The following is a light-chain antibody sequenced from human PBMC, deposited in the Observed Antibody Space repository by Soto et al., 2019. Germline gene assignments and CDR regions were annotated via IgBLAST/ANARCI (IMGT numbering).Light chain of an antibody. CDR3: SSYTSSSTPFV. J-gene: IGLJ1*01. CDR2: DVN. CDR1: SSDVGRYNY. V-gene: IGLV2-14*03. Sequence: QSALTQPASVSGSPGQSITISCTGTSSDVGRYNYVSWYQQHPGKAPKVMIYDVNNRPSGVSNRFSGSKSGNTASLTISGLQAEDEDHYYCSSYTSSSTPFVFGTGTKVTVL.